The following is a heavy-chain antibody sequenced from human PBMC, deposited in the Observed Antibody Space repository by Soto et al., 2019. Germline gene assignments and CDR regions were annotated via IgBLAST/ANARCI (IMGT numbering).Heavy chain of an antibody. J-gene: IGHJ4*02. CDR3: ARGVHYDGSGYYSFY. CDR1: GGTFSTYA. D-gene: IGHD3-22*01. V-gene: IGHV1-69*13. CDR2: IIPLFGTA. Sequence: SVKVSCKASGGTFSTYAIDWVRHAPRQGLEWMGGIIPLFGTAKYAQNFQGRITITADESTNTAYRELRSPRSQNTPVYYYARGVHYDGSGYYSFYWGQATLVTVSS.